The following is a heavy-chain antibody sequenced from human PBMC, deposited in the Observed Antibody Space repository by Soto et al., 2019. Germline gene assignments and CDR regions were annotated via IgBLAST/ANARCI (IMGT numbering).Heavy chain of an antibody. J-gene: IGHJ4*02. CDR3: ARAVPHCTNGVCYTSYFDY. Sequence: ASVKVSCKVSGYTLTELSMHWVRQAPGKGLEWMGGFDPEDGETIYAQKLQGRVTMTTDTSTSTAYMELRSLRSDDTAVYYCARAVPHCTNGVCYTSYFDYWGQGTLVTVSS. CDR2: FDPEDGET. V-gene: IGHV1-24*01. CDR1: GYTLTELS. D-gene: IGHD2-8*01.